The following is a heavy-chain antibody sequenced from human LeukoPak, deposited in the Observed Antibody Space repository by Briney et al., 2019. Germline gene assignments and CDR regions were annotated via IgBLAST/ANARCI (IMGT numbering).Heavy chain of an antibody. J-gene: IGHJ4*02. V-gene: IGHV3-9*01. CDR3: ARARPWELGFDY. CDR2: ISWNSADI. D-gene: IGHD7-27*01. Sequence: GGSLRLSCAASGVTFDDYAMYWVRQPPGKGLEWVSGISWNSADIEYADSVKGRFSISRDNAKNSLYLQMNSLRAEDTALYYCARARPWELGFDYWGQGTLVTVSS. CDR1: GVTFDDYA.